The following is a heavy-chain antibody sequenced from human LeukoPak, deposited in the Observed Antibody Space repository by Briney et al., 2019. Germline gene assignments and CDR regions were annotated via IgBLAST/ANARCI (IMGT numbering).Heavy chain of an antibody. Sequence: PGGFLRLSCAASGFTFSLYGMHWVRQAPGKGLEWVSSISYTGTYIYYADSVKGRFTISRDNAQNSLYLQMNSLRAEDTALYYCAKESWYYDSSGPYGMDVWGQGTTVTVSS. CDR3: AKESWYYDSSGPYGMDV. CDR2: ISYTGTYI. CDR1: GFTFSLYG. D-gene: IGHD3-22*01. J-gene: IGHJ6*02. V-gene: IGHV3-21*04.